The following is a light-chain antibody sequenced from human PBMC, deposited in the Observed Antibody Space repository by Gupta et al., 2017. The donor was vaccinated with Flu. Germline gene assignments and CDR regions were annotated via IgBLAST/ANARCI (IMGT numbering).Light chain of an antibody. Sequence: DIQLTQSHSSVSASVGDGVTITCRASQGLSYWLAWFQQKPGKAPELLIYGASNLQSGVPSRFRGSGSGTEFTLTISSVRPEDSAIYYCLQANSFPYTFGQGTKLEIK. CDR3: LQANSFPYT. CDR2: GAS. J-gene: IGKJ2*01. V-gene: IGKV1-12*01. CDR1: QGLSYW.